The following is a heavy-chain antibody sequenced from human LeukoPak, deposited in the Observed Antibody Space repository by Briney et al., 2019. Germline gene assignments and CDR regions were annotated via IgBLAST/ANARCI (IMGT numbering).Heavy chain of an antibody. J-gene: IGHJ5*02. D-gene: IGHD6-13*01. V-gene: IGHV4-34*01. Sequence: PSETLSLTCAVYGGSFSGYYWNWIRQSPGKGLEWIGEINHSGSTNYNPSLKSRVTISVDTSKNQFSLKLSSVTAADTAVYYCARGRVIAAAGTDNWFDPWGQGTLVTVSS. CDR1: GGSFSGYY. CDR3: ARGRVIAAAGTDNWFDP. CDR2: INHSGST.